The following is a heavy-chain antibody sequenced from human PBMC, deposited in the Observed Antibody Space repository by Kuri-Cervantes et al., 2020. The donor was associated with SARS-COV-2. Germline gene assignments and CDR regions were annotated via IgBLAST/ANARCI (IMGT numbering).Heavy chain of an antibody. CDR1: GESFSGYY. Sequence: GSLRLSCAFYGESFSGYYWGWIRQPPGKGLEWIGSIYHSGSTYYNPSLKSRVTISVDTSKNQFSLKLSSVTAADTAVYYCARAYGDYEVTDYWGQGTLVTVSS. J-gene: IGHJ4*02. V-gene: IGHV4-38-2*01. D-gene: IGHD4-17*01. CDR2: IYHSGST. CDR3: ARAYGDYEVTDY.